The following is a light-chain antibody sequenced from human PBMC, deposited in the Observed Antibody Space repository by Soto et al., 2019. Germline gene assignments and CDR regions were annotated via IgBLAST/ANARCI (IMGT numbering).Light chain of an antibody. CDR3: QQYNSYST. V-gene: IGKV1-5*01. J-gene: IGKJ5*01. Sequence: DIQMTQSPSTLSASVGDRVTITCRASQSSSSWLAWYQQKPGKAPKLLIYDASSLESGAPSRFIGSGSGTDLTLTNRSLQPDDFATYFCQQYNSYSTVGHGARLEIK. CDR1: QSSSSW. CDR2: DAS.